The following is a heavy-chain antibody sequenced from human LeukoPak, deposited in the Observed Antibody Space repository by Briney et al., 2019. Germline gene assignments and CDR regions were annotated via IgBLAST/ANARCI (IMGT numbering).Heavy chain of an antibody. J-gene: IGHJ4*02. CDR1: GFTFSSYS. V-gene: IGHV3-21*01. CDR2: ISSSSSYI. CDR3: ARFRPRTYYYDSSGQGTFDY. Sequence: GGSLRLSCAASGFTFSSYSMNWVRQAPGMGLEWVSSISSSSSYIYYADSVKGRFTISRDNAKNSLYLQMNSLRAEDTAVYYCARFRPRTYYYDSSGQGTFDYWGQGTLVTVSS. D-gene: IGHD3-22*01.